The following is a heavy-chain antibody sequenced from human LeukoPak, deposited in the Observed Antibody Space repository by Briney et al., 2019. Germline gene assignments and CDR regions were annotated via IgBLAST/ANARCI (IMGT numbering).Heavy chain of an antibody. CDR1: GGSISSSSYY. CDR2: IYYSGST. V-gene: IGHV4-39*01. J-gene: IGHJ6*03. Sequence: ASETLSLTCTVSGGSISSSSYYWGWIRQPPGKGLEWIGSIYYSGSTYYKPSLKSRVTISVDTSKNQFSLKLSSVTAADTAVYYCALGDFYYYYMDVWGKGTTVTICS. D-gene: IGHD3-16*01. CDR3: ALGDFYYYYMDV.